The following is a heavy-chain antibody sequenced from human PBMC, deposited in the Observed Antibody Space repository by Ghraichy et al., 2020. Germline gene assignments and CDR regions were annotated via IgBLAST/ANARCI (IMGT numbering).Heavy chain of an antibody. J-gene: IGHJ6*02. CDR3: ARDGSSSGYFSSDWYYYGMDV. V-gene: IGHV4-4*07. Sequence: SETLSLTCTVSGGSISSYYWSWIRQPAGKGLEWIGRIYTSGSTNYNPSLKSRVTMSVDTSKNQFSLKLSSVTAADTAVYYCARDGSSSGYFSSDWYYYGMDVWGQGTTVTVSS. CDR1: GGSISSYY. CDR2: IYTSGST. D-gene: IGHD3-22*01.